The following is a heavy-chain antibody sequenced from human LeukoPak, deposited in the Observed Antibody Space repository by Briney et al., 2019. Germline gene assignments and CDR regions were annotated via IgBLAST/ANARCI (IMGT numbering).Heavy chain of an antibody. Sequence: GGSLRLSCAASGFTFDDYAVHWVRQAPGKGLEWVSAISGSGGSTYYADSVKGRFTISRDNSKNTLYLQMNSLRAENTAVYYCAKDTAGELDYYFDYWGQGTLVTVSS. CDR2: ISGSGGST. D-gene: IGHD1-26*01. CDR3: AKDTAGELDYYFDY. V-gene: IGHV3-23*01. J-gene: IGHJ4*02. CDR1: GFTFDDYA.